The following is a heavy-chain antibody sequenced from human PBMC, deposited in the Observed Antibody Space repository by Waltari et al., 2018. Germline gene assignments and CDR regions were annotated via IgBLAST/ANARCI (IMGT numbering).Heavy chain of an antibody. Sequence: QVQLVQSGAEVKKPGASVKVSCKASGHTFTGYYMHWVRQAPGQVLEGMGRINPNRWGTNYAQQFQCRVTMTSDTAISTAYMERSRLRSDDKAVYYCASVMAVADYYFDYWGQGTLVTVSS. V-gene: IGHV1-2*06. J-gene: IGHJ4*02. CDR2: INPNRWGT. D-gene: IGHD6-19*01. CDR1: GHTFTGYY. CDR3: ASVMAVADYYFDY.